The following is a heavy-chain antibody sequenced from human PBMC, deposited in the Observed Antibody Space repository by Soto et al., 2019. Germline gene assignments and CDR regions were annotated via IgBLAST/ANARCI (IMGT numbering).Heavy chain of an antibody. D-gene: IGHD1-26*01. V-gene: IGHV4-59*01. CDR2: IYYSGNT. J-gene: IGHJ4*02. Sequence: SETLSLTCTVSGGSINSYYWSWIRQPPGKGLEWIGYIYYSGNTNYNPSLKSRVAISVATSKNQLSLKLTSVTAADTAVYYCASTLNGSIDDWGQGTLVTVDS. CDR1: GGSINSYY. CDR3: ASTLNGSIDD.